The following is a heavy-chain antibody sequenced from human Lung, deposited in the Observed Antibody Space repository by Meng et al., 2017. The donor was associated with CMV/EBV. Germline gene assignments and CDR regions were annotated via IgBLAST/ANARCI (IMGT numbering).Heavy chain of an antibody. CDR3: ARWKLRFDY. Sequence: GEXXKISCAASGFTFSNYWMSWVRQAPGKGLEWVANIKRDGSAKYYVDSVKGRFTISRDNAKKSLYLQMNSMRAEDTAVYYCARWKLRFDYWGQGTLVTVSS. D-gene: IGHD1-1*01. CDR2: IKRDGSAK. CDR1: GFTFSNYW. J-gene: IGHJ4*02. V-gene: IGHV3-7*01.